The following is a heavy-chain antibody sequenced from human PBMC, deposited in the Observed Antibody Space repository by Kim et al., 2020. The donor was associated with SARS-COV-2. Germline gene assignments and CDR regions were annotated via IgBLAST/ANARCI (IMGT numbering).Heavy chain of an antibody. Sequence: GGSLRLSCAASGFTFSSYGMHWVRQAPGKGLEWVAVISYDGSNKYYADSVKGRFTISRDNSKNTLYLQMNSLRAEDTAVYYCAKDPGIAAAGTSGWGQGT. V-gene: IGHV3-30*18. CDR1: GFTFSSYG. D-gene: IGHD6-13*01. CDR3: AKDPGIAAAGTSG. CDR2: ISYDGSNK. J-gene: IGHJ4*02.